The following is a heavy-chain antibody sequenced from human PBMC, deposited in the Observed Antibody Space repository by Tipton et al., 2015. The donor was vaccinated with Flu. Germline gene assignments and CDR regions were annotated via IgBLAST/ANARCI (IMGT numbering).Heavy chain of an antibody. CDR3: ARRDYSNYVSEPKNWFDP. J-gene: IGHJ5*02. V-gene: IGHV4-39*07. Sequence: TLSLTCTVSGDSISGSSHYWGWIRQPPGKGLEWIGSISYSGNTYYNSSLKSRAIITVDRSKNQFSLKLNSVTAADSAIYYCARRDYSNYVSEPKNWFDPWGPGNLVTVSS. D-gene: IGHD4-11*01. CDR2: ISYSGNT. CDR1: GDSISGSSHY.